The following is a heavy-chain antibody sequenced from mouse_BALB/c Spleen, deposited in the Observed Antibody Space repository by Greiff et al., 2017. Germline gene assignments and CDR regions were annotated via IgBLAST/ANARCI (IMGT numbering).Heavy chain of an antibody. D-gene: IGHD2-14*01. CDR1: GYTFTSYW. V-gene: IGHV1-62-3*01. J-gene: IGHJ2*01. CDR3: TRSAYYRYYFDY. Sequence: QVQLQQPGAELVKPGASVKLSCKASGYTFTSYWMHWVKQRPGRGLEWTGRIDPNSGGTKYNEKFKSKATLTVDKPSSTAYMQLSSLTSEDSAVYYCTRSAYYRYYFDYWGQGTTLTVSS. CDR2: IDPNSGGT.